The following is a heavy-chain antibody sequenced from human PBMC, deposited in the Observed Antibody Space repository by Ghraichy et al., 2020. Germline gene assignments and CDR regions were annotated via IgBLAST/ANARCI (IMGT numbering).Heavy chain of an antibody. V-gene: IGHV3-21*01. CDR1: GFTFSSYS. D-gene: IGHD2-15*01. J-gene: IGHJ5*02. Sequence: ESLNISCAASGFTFSSYSMNWVRQAPGKGLEWVSSISSSSSYIYYADSVKGRFTISRDNAKNSLYLQMNSLRAEDTAVYYCARSIVVVAPKGDDPWGQGTLVTVSS. CDR3: ARSIVVVAPKGDDP. CDR2: ISSSSSYI.